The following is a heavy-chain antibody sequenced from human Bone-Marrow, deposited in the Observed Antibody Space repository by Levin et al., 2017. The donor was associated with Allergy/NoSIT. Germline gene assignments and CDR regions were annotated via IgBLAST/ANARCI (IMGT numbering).Heavy chain of an antibody. Sequence: PGGSLRLSCAASGFTFSDYYMSWIRQAPGKGLEWVSYISSSGSTIYYADSVKGRFTISRDNAKNSLYLQMNSLRAEDTAVYYCARVGDPTVTNGGGNWFDPWGQGTLVTVSS. CDR1: GFTFSDYY. D-gene: IGHD4-11*01. V-gene: IGHV3-11*01. J-gene: IGHJ5*02. CDR3: ARVGDPTVTNGGGNWFDP. CDR2: ISSSGSTI.